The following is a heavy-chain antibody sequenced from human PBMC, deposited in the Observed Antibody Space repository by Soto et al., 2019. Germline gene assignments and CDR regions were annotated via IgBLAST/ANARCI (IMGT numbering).Heavy chain of an antibody. J-gene: IGHJ4*02. D-gene: IGHD4-4*01. CDR1: GFTFSSYS. CDR2: ISSSSSYI. CDR3: ARIRGERGVAVRYSNYRGTDY. Sequence: EVQLVESGGGLVKPGGSLRLSCAASGFTFSSYSMNWVRQAPGKGLEWVSSISSSSSYIYYADSVKGRFTISRDNARNSLYVQMNSLRAEDTAVYYCARIRGERGVAVRYSNYRGTDYWGQGTLVTVSS. V-gene: IGHV3-21*01.